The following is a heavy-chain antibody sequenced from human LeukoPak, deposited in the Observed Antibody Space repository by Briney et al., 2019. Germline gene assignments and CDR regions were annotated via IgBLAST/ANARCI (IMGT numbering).Heavy chain of an antibody. D-gene: IGHD2/OR15-2a*01. Sequence: PGESLRLSCVASEFTFSIYSMNWVRQAPGKGLEWVSSIQPSGKNIYHAASLKGRFTISRDNTKNSLYLQMNSLRAEDTADYYCAREIGGLGYDHWGQGVLVTVSS. CDR2: IQPSGKNI. J-gene: IGHJ4*02. CDR1: EFTFSIYS. V-gene: IGHV3-21*01. CDR3: AREIGGLGYDH.